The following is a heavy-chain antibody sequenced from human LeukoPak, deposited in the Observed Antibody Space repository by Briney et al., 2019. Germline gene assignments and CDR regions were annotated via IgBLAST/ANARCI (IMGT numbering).Heavy chain of an antibody. CDR1: GYTFTDNY. J-gene: IGHJ6*02. Sequence: ASVKISCKVSGYTFTDNYMHWEQQAPGKGLEWMGLVDPEDGETIYAENFQGRITITADTSTDTAYMELTSLRSEDTALYYCATGTVVGRGYYAMDVWGQGTTVTVSS. V-gene: IGHV1-69-2*01. CDR2: VDPEDGET. CDR3: ATGTVVGRGYYAMDV. D-gene: IGHD4-23*01.